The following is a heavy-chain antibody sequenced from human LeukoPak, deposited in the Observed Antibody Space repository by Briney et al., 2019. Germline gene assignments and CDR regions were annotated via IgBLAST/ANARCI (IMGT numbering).Heavy chain of an antibody. CDR2: INAGNGNT. D-gene: IGHD3-22*01. V-gene: IGHV1-3*01. CDR3: ARDYYDSSGYYPFDY. J-gene: IGHJ4*02. Sequence: ASVKVSCKASGYTFTSYAMHWVRQAPGQRLEWMGWINAGNGNTKYSQKFQGRVTITRDTSASTAYIELSSLRSEDTAVYYCARDYYDSSGYYPFDYWGQGTLVTVSS. CDR1: GYTFTSYA.